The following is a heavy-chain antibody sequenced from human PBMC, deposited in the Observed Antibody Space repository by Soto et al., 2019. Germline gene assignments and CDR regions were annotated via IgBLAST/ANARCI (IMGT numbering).Heavy chain of an antibody. CDR2: INHSGST. CDR3: ARGRYDYDILTGYYMWLDP. J-gene: IGHJ5*02. D-gene: IGHD3-9*01. Sequence: PSETLSLTCAVYGGSFSGYYWSWIRQPPGKGLEWIGEINHSGSTNYNPSLKSRVTISVDTSKNQFSLKLSSVTAADTAVYYCARGRYDYDILTGYYMWLDPWGQGTLVTVSS. CDR1: GGSFSGYY. V-gene: IGHV4-34*01.